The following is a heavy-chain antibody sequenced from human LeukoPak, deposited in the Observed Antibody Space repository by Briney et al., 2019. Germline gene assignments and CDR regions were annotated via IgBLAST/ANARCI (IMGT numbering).Heavy chain of an antibody. D-gene: IGHD3-10*01. Sequence: ASVKVSCKASGYTFTSYDINWVRQATGQGLEWMGWMNPNSGNTGYAQKFQGRVTITRNTSISTAYMELSSLRSEDTAVYYCARGLNQVPGGDYWGQGTLVTVSS. J-gene: IGHJ4*02. CDR1: GYTFTSYD. CDR2: MNPNSGNT. V-gene: IGHV1-8*01. CDR3: ARGLNQVPGGDY.